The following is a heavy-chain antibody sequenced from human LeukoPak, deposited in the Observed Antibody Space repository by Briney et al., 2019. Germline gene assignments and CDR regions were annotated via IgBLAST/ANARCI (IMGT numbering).Heavy chain of an antibody. CDR3: AREHGRHTNYR. J-gene: IGHJ1*01. V-gene: IGHV4-31*03. CDR2: IYYSGST. D-gene: IGHD1-7*01. Sequence: SETLSLTCTVSGGSISSGGHYWSWIRQHPGKGLEWIGYIYYSGSTYYNPSLKSRVTISVDTSKNQFSLKLSSVTAADTAVYYCAREHGRHTNYRWGESTLVTVSS. CDR1: GGSISSGGHY.